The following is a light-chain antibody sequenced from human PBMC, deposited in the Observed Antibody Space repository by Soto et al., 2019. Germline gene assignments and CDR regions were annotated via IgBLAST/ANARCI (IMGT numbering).Light chain of an antibody. CDR1: SSDVGGYNY. V-gene: IGLV2-14*01. CDR3: SSYTISGTRV. J-gene: IGLJ2*01. CDR2: DVI. Sequence: HSVLTQPASVSGSPGQSITISCTGTSSDVGGYNYVSWYQQHPGKAPKVMIYDVINRPSGVSNRFSGSKSGNTASLTISGLQAEDEADYYCSSYTISGTRVFGGGTKLTVL.